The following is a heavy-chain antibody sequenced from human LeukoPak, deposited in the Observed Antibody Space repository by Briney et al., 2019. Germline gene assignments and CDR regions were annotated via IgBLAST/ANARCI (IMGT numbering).Heavy chain of an antibody. CDR1: GYTFTGYH. V-gene: IGHV1-18*04. D-gene: IGHD3-10*01. J-gene: IGHJ2*01. CDR2: ISGYNGHT. Sequence: VASVKVSCKTSGYTFTGYHMHWVRQAPGQGLEWVGWISGYNGHTKYAQKFQGRVTLTTETATTTAYMELRSLTSDDTAIYFCARDREYVGSGYWYFDFWGRGTLVTVSS. CDR3: ARDREYVGSGYWYFDF.